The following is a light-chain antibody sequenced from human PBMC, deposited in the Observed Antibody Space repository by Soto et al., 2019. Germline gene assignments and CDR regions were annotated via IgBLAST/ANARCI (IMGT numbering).Light chain of an antibody. CDR2: DVT. J-gene: IGLJ1*01. V-gene: IGLV2-14*01. CDR3: SSYTSSSTYV. CDR1: SSDVGGYDY. Sequence: SVLTEAVAGSGSPGQSVTISCTGTSSDVGGYDYVSWYQHHPGKAPKLVIYDVTYRPSGVSDRFSGSKSANTASLTISGLQAEDEADYYCSSYTSSSTYVFGTGTKSPS.